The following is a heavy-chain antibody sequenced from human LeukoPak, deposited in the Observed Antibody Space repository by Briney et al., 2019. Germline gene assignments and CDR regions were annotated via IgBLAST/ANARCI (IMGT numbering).Heavy chain of an antibody. CDR2: ISAYNGNT. CDR3: ARDRKKGYSSGWYYGLSSRYFDL. V-gene: IGHV1-18*01. CDR1: RYTFTTYG. D-gene: IGHD6-19*01. Sequence: ASVRVSSKPSRYTFTTYGISWVRQTPGQGGEWMGWISAYNGNTNYTQKLQGRVTMTTDTSTSTAYMELRSLRSDDTAVYYCARDRKKGYSSGWYYGLSSRYFDLWGRGTLVTVSS. J-gene: IGHJ2*01.